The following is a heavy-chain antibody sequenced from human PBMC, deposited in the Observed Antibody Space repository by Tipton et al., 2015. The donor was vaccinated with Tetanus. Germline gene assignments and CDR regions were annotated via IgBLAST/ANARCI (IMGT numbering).Heavy chain of an antibody. V-gene: IGHV4-31*03. J-gene: IGHJ4*02. D-gene: IGHD6-6*01. CDR3: VKFEYRTSFAS. CDR2: IHHTGST. Sequence: LRLSCTVSGDSISSGGPYWSWIRQFPGKGLEWMGYIHHTGSTYYNPSLKTRITLSVDTSKNQFPLKLTSVTAGDTAVYFCVKFEYRTSFASWGQGALVTVSS. CDR1: GDSISSGGPY.